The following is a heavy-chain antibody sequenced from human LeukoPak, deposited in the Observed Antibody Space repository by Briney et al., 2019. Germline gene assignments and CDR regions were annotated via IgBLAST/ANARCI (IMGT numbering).Heavy chain of an antibody. J-gene: IGHJ4*02. V-gene: IGHV4-39*01. CDR3: ARVGDSGYSYGHLDY. D-gene: IGHD5-18*01. CDR1: GGSISSSSYY. CDR2: IYYSGST. Sequence: SETLSLTCTASGGSISSSSYYWGWIRQPPGKGLEWIGSIYYSGSTYYNPSLKSRVTISVDTSKNQFSLKLSSVTAADTAVYYCARVGDSGYSYGHLDYWGQGTLVTVSS.